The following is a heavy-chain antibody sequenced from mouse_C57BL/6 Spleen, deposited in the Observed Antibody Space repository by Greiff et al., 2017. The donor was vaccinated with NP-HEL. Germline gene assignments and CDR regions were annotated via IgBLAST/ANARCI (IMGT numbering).Heavy chain of an antibody. D-gene: IGHD2-2*01. CDR1: GYTFTDYE. CDR3: TRERGYDWLYYFDY. CDR2: IDPETGGT. V-gene: IGHV1-15*01. Sequence: QVQLKESGAELVRPGASVTLSCKASGYTFTDYEMHWVKQTPVHGLEWIGAIDPETGGTAYNQKFKGKAILTADKSSSTAYMELRSLTSEDSAVYYCTRERGYDWLYYFDYWGQGTTLTVSS. J-gene: IGHJ2*01.